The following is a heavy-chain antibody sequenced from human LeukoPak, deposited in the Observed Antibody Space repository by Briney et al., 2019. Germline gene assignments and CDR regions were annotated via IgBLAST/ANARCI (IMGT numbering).Heavy chain of an antibody. J-gene: IGHJ4*02. CDR3: ARVGEDGDYFDY. Sequence: ASVKVSCKASGYTFTSYAMHWVRQAPGQRLEWMGRINAGNGNTKYSQKFQGRVTITRDTSASTAYMELSSLRSEDTAAYYCARVGEDGDYFDYWGQGTLVTVSS. CDR1: GYTFTSYA. CDR2: INAGNGNT. D-gene: IGHD4-17*01. V-gene: IGHV1-3*01.